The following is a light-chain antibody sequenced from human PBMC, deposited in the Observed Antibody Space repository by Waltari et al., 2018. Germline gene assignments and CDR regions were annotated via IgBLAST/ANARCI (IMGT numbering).Light chain of an antibody. CDR2: WAS. CDR3: QQYYSTPPK. Sequence: DIVMTQSPDSLAVSLGERATINRKSSQSVLYSPNNKNYLAWYQQKPGQPPKLLIYWASTRESGVPDRFSGSGSGTDFTLTISSLQAEDVAVYYCQQYYSTPPKFGQGTKVEIK. J-gene: IGKJ1*01. CDR1: QSVLYSPNNKNY. V-gene: IGKV4-1*01.